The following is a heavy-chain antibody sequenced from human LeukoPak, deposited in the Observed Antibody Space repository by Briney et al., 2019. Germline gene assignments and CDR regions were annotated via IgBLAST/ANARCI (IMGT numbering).Heavy chain of an antibody. CDR3: ARVIRIEQWLVHDNWFDP. V-gene: IGHV1-18*01. CDR1: GYTFTSYG. CDR2: IRAYNGNT. Sequence: GASVKVSCKASGYTFTSYGISWVRQAPGQGLEWMGWIRAYNGNTNYAQKLQGRVTMTTDTSTSTAYMELRSLRSDDTAVYYCARVIRIEQWLVHDNWFDPWGQGTLVTVSS. J-gene: IGHJ5*02. D-gene: IGHD6-19*01.